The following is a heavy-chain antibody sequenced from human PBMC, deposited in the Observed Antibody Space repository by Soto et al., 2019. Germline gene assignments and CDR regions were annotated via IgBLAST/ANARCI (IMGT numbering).Heavy chain of an antibody. D-gene: IGHD2-15*01. J-gene: IGHJ4*02. CDR2: ISYDGSNK. CDR3: AKDWGYCSGGSCYSDY. Sequence: QVQLVESGGGVVQPGRSLRLSCAASGFTFSSYGMHWVRQAPGKGLEWVAVISYDGSNKYYADSVKGRFTISRDNSKNTLYLQMNSLRAEDTAVYYCAKDWGYCSGGSCYSDYWGQGTLVTVSS. CDR1: GFTFSSYG. V-gene: IGHV3-30*18.